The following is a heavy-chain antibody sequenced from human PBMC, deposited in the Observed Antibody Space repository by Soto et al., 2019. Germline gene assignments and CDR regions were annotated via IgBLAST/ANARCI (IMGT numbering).Heavy chain of an antibody. CDR3: AKVPNPVKLWDECDY. V-gene: IGHV3-30*18. D-gene: IGHD5-18*01. CDR1: GFTFSSYC. Sequence: GGSLRLSCAASGFTFSSYCMHWVRQAPGKGLEWLAVISYDGSNKYYADSVKGRFTISRDNSKNTLYLQMNSLRAEDTAVYYCAKVPNPVKLWDECDYWGQGTLVTVSS. J-gene: IGHJ4*02. CDR2: ISYDGSNK.